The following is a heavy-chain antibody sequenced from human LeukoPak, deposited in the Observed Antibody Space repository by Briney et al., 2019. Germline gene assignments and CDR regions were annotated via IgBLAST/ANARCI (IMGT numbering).Heavy chain of an antibody. Sequence: PGGSLRLSCAASGFTFRSYEMNWVRQAPGKGLEWVSHISSDGRTIYYAHSVKGRFTITRDNAKNSLYLQMNSLRAEDTAIYYCARTFGSWGQGSLVTVSS. CDR2: ISSDGRTI. CDR1: GFTFRSYE. J-gene: IGHJ4*02. V-gene: IGHV3-48*03. CDR3: ARTFGS.